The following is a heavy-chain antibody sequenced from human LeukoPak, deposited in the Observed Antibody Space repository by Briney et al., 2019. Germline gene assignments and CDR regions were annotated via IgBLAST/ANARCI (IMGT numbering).Heavy chain of an antibody. Sequence: GASVKVSFKASGYTFTSYGISWVRQAPGQGLEWMGRIIPILGIANYAQKFQGRVTITADKSTSTAYMELSSLRSEDTAVYYCARLGSGNPEYFQHWGQGTLVTVSS. CDR3: ARLGSGNPEYFQH. J-gene: IGHJ1*01. D-gene: IGHD2-15*01. CDR2: IIPILGIA. V-gene: IGHV1-69*04. CDR1: GYTFTSYG.